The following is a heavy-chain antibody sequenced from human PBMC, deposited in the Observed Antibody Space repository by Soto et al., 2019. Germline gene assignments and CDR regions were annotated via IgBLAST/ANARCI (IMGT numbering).Heavy chain of an antibody. J-gene: IGHJ6*02. D-gene: IGHD3-3*01. Sequence: SDTLSLTCTVAGLYIVSSNYCWGWNRQPPGRGLEWIANIYYSGSTHYNPSLQSRVTISVDTSKDQFSLKLSSVTAADTAVYYCARHHDFWSGYHYYYYGMDVWGQGTTVTVSS. CDR3: ARHHDFWSGYHYYYYGMDV. CDR1: GLYIVSSNYC. CDR2: IYYSGST. V-gene: IGHV4-39*01.